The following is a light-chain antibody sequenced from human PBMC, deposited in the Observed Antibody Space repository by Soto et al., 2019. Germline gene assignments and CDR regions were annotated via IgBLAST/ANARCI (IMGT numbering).Light chain of an antibody. V-gene: IGLV1-40*01. Sequence: QAVVTQPPSVSGAPGQRVTISCTGSSSNIGAGYDVHWYQQLPGTAPKLLIYGNSNRPSGVPDRFSGSKSGTSASLAITGXXXXXXXXXYCQSYDSSLSVVFGGGTKLTV. CDR3: QSYDSSLSVV. J-gene: IGLJ2*01. CDR2: GNS. CDR1: SSNIGAGYD.